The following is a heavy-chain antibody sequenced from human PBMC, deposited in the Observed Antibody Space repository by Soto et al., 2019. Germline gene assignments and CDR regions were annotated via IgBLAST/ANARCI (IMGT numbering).Heavy chain of an antibody. CDR2: MNPNSGNT. CDR3: ARGVSRSSTFLYYYYYYMDV. Sequence: ASVKVSCKASGYTFTSYDINWVRQATGQGLEWMGWMNPNSGNTGYAQKFQGRVTMTRNTSISTAYMELSSLRSEDTAVYYCARGVSRSSTFLYYYYYYMDVWGKGTTVTVSS. D-gene: IGHD6-13*01. CDR1: GYTFTSYD. V-gene: IGHV1-8*01. J-gene: IGHJ6*03.